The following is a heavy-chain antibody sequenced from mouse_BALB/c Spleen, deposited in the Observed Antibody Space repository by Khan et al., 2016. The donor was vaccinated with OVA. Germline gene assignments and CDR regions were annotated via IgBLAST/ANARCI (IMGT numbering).Heavy chain of an antibody. CDR1: GYTFRNYW. V-gene: IGHV1-9*01. CDR3: ARGFPWFAY. Sequence: LEESGAELMKPGASVKISCKATGYTFRNYWIEWVKQRPGHGLEWIGEILPGSGLTNYNEKFKGKATFTADTASNTAYMQLSSLTSEDSAVYYCARGFPWFAYWGQGTLVTVSA. J-gene: IGHJ3*01. CDR2: ILPGSGLT.